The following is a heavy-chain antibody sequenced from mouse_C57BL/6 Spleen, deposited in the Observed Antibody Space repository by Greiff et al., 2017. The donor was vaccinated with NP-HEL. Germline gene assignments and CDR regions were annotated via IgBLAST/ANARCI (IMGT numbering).Heavy chain of an antibody. V-gene: IGHV5-9-1*02. CDR2: ISSGGDYI. J-gene: IGHJ4*01. CDR3: TRGNYDYENYAMDY. Sequence: EVMLVESGEGLVKPGGSLKLSCAASGFTFSSYAMSWVRQTPEKRLEWVAYISSGGDYIYYADTVKGRFTISRDNARNTLYLQMSSLKSEDTAMYYCTRGNYDYENYAMDYWGQGTSVTVSS. D-gene: IGHD2-4*01. CDR1: GFTFSSYA.